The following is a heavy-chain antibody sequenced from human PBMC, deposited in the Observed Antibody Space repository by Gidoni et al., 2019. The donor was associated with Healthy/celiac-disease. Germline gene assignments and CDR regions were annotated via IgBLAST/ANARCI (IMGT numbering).Heavy chain of an antibody. Sequence: QVQLVQSGAEVKKPGASVKVSCSASGYTFTCYYMHWVRQSPGQGLEWMGWINPNSGGTNNAQKFQGRVTMTRDTSISTAYMELSRLRSDDTAVYYWARFDILTGYYIGSGMDVWGQGTTVTVSS. D-gene: IGHD3-9*01. J-gene: IGHJ6*02. V-gene: IGHV1-2*02. CDR2: INPNSGGT. CDR3: ARFDILTGYYIGSGMDV. CDR1: GYTFTCYY.